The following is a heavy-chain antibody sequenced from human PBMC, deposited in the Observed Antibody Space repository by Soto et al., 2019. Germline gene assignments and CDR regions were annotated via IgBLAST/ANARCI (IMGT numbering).Heavy chain of an antibody. CDR3: AREVEGSSGWVKWGVTAASSYYYGMDV. CDR1: GFTFSSYS. CDR2: ISSSSSYI. Sequence: SGGSLRLSCAASGFTFSSYSMNWVRQAPGKGLEWVSSISSSSSYIYYADSVKGRFTISRDNAKNSLYLQMNSLRAEDTAVYYCAREVEGSSGWVKWGVTAASSYYYGMDVWGQGTTVTVSS. V-gene: IGHV3-21*01. J-gene: IGHJ6*02. D-gene: IGHD6-19*01.